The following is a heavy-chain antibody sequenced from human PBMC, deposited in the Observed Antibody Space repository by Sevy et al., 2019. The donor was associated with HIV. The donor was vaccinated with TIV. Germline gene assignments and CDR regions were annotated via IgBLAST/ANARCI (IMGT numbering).Heavy chain of an antibody. CDR1: GFTFSSYG. Sequence: GGSLRLSCAASGFTFSSYGMHWVRQAPGKGLEWVAVISYDGSNKYYADSVKGRFTISRDNSKNTLYLQMNSLRAEDTAVYYCVKARNLGYGGNSNYFDYWGQGTLVTVSS. J-gene: IGHJ4*02. D-gene: IGHD2-21*02. V-gene: IGHV3-30*18. CDR3: VKARNLGYGGNSNYFDY. CDR2: ISYDGSNK.